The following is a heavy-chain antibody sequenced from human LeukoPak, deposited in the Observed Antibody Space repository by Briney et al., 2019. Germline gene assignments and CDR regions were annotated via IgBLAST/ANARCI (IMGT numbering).Heavy chain of an antibody. D-gene: IGHD1-1*01. CDR2: ISSSGSTI. CDR3: AILNWNGVLDY. Sequence: PGGSLRLSCAASGFTFSSYEMNWVRQAPGKGLEWVSYISSSGSTIYYADSVKGRFTISRDNAKNSLYLQMNSLRAEDTAVYYCAILNWNGVLDYWGQGTLVTVSS. J-gene: IGHJ4*02. V-gene: IGHV3-48*03. CDR1: GFTFSSYE.